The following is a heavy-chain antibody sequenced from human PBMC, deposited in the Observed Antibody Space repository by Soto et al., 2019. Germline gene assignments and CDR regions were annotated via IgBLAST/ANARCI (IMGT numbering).Heavy chain of an antibody. D-gene: IGHD6-19*01. V-gene: IGHV4-59*01. CDR3: ARSVAVPGAHIDY. Sequence: PSETLSLTFSVSGGSISCSYWSWIRQSPGKGLEWLGYVYYTGSTNYGPSLRSRVSISVDTSKNEFSLRLSSVTAPDTAVYFCARSVAVPGAHIDYWGQGTQVTVSS. CDR2: VYYTGST. CDR1: GGSISCSY. J-gene: IGHJ4*02.